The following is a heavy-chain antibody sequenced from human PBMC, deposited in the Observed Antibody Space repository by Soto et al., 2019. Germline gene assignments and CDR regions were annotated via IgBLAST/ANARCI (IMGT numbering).Heavy chain of an antibody. CDR2: ISYDGSNK. CDR3: ARVQRYDYYGMDV. CDR1: GFTFSSYA. V-gene: IGHV3-30-3*01. Sequence: LRLSCAASGFTFSSYAMHWVRQAPGKGLEWVAVISYDGSNKYYADSVKGRFTISRDNSKNTLYLQMNSLRAEDTAVYYCARVQRYDYYGMDVWGQGTTVTASS. J-gene: IGHJ6*02.